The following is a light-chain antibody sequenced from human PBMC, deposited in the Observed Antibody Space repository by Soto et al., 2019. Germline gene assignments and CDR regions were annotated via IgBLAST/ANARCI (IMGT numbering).Light chain of an antibody. CDR3: MQGTYWPRLT. V-gene: IGKV2-30*01. Sequence: DVVMTQSPLSLPVTLGQPASISCRSSQSLVYSDGNTYLNWFHQRPGQSPSRLIYKFSNRVSGVPARFNGSGSGTDFTLKISRVEAEDGGVYYCMQGTYWPRLTFGGGTKVEIK. J-gene: IGKJ4*01. CDR1: QSLVYSDGNTY. CDR2: KFS.